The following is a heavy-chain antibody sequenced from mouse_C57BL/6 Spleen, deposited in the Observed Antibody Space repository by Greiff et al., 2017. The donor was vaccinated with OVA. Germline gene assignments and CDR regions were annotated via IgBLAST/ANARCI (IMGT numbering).Heavy chain of an antibody. CDR1: GYTFTSYW. CDR2: IDPSDSET. D-gene: IGHD1-1*01. Sequence: VQLQQPGAELVRPGSSVKLSCKASGYTFTSYWMHWVKQRPLQGLEWIGNIDPSDSETHYNQKFKDKATLTVDKSSTTAYMQLSSLTSEDSAVYSCASVCGSSWFAYWGQGTLVTVSA. CDR3: ASVCGSSWFAY. J-gene: IGHJ3*01. V-gene: IGHV1-52*01.